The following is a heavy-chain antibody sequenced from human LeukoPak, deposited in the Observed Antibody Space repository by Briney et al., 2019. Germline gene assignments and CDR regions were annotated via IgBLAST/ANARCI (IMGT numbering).Heavy chain of an antibody. Sequence: SVKVSCKASGGTFSSYAISWVRQAPGQGLEWMGRIIPILGIANYAQKFQGRVTMTEDTSTDTAYMELSSLRSEDTAVYYCATGYSSSWYNWFDPWGQGTLVTVSS. CDR2: IIPILGIA. D-gene: IGHD6-13*01. V-gene: IGHV1-69*04. CDR3: ATGYSSSWYNWFDP. CDR1: GGTFSSYA. J-gene: IGHJ5*02.